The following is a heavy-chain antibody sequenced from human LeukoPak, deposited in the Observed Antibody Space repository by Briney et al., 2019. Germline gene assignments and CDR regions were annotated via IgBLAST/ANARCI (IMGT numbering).Heavy chain of an antibody. Sequence: SVKVSCKASGGTFSSYAISWVRPAPGQGVEWIGGIIPIFGTAHYAQKFHGRATITADESSSTAYIELSSLSSGNTAMDYCARHGRCMVRGVCIDYWGQGTLVTVSS. V-gene: IGHV1-69*01. D-gene: IGHD3-10*01. J-gene: IGHJ4*02. CDR2: IIPIFGTA. CDR3: ARHGRCMVRGVCIDY. CDR1: GGTFSSYA.